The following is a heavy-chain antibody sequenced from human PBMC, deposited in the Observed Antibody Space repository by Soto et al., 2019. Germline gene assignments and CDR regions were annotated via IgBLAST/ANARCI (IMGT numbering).Heavy chain of an antibody. CDR3: ARGYCRGGSCYLGALDI. CDR2: IYCSGST. Sequence: QVQLQESGPGLVKPSQTLSLTCTVSGGSISSGGYYWSWLRQHPGKGLQWIGYIYCSGSTYYNRPLQSRVTISVEPSKNQFSLKLSSVAAADPAVYYCARGYCRGGSCYLGALDICGRGTMVTVSS. J-gene: IGHJ3*02. D-gene: IGHD2-15*01. V-gene: IGHV4-31*03. CDR1: GGSISSGGYY.